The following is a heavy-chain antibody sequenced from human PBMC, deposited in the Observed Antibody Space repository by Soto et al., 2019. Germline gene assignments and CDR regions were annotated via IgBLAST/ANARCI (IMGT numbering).Heavy chain of an antibody. CDR1: GGSISSGGYS. J-gene: IGHJ6*02. Sequence: SETLSLTCAVSGGSISSGGYSWSWIRQPPGKGLEWIGYIYHSGSTYYNPSLKSRVTISVARSKNQFSLKLSSVTAADTAVYYCARDRIDRDSYGPNNLYYYYYGMDVWGQGTTVTVSS. V-gene: IGHV4-30-2*01. CDR2: IYHSGST. D-gene: IGHD5-18*01. CDR3: ARDRIDRDSYGPNNLYYYYYGMDV.